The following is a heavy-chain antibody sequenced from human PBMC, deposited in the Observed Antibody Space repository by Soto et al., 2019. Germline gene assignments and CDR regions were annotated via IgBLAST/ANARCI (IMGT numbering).Heavy chain of an antibody. D-gene: IGHD6-19*01. CDR2: INHSGST. CDR3: ARGPPLYSSGWYPNWFDP. CDR1: GGSYSGYY. J-gene: IGHJ5*02. V-gene: IGHV4-34*01. Sequence: SETLSVTRAVYGGSYSGYYGSWIRQPPGKGLEWIGEINHSGSTNYNPSLKSRVTISVDTSKNQFSLKLSSVTAADTAVYYCARGPPLYSSGWYPNWFDPWGQGTLVTVSS.